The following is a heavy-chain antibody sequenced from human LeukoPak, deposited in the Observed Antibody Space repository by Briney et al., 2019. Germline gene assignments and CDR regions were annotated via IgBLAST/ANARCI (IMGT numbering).Heavy chain of an antibody. V-gene: IGHV1-8*01. Sequence: ASVNVSCKASGYTFTSYDINWVRQATGQGLEWMGWMNPNSGNTGYAQKSQGRVTMTRNTSISTAYMELSSLRSEDTAVYYCARGELSWYFDLWGRGTLVTVSS. J-gene: IGHJ2*01. CDR3: ARGELSWYFDL. D-gene: IGHD1-26*01. CDR1: GYTFTSYD. CDR2: MNPNSGNT.